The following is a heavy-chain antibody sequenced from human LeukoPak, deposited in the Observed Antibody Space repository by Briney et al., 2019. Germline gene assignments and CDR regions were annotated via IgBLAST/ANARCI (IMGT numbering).Heavy chain of an antibody. D-gene: IGHD1-14*01. CDR2: ISYDGDNK. Sequence: GGSLRLSCAASGFSFSSYGMHWVRQAPGKGLEWVAVISYDGDNKYYGDSVKGRFTMSRDNSNNTLYLQMNSLRREDTAVYYCAKVRMSPDTGAAFDIWGQGTMVTVSS. J-gene: IGHJ3*02. V-gene: IGHV3-30*18. CDR1: GFSFSSYG. CDR3: AKVRMSPDTGAAFDI.